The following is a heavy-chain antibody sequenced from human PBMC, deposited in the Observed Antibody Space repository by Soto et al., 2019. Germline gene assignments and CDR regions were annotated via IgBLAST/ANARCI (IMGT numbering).Heavy chain of an antibody. CDR3: ARVVMTTVPASYYYGMDV. CDR1: GGTFSSYA. Sequence: QVQLVQSGAEVKKPGSSVTVSCKASGGTFSSYAISWVRQAPGQGLEWMGRIIPFIGTANYAQKFQGRITITADESTSTAYMELTRMRSEETDVYYCARVVMTTVPASYYYGMDVWGQGTTVTVSS. CDR2: IIPFIGTA. D-gene: IGHD4-4*01. V-gene: IGHV1-69*18. J-gene: IGHJ6*02.